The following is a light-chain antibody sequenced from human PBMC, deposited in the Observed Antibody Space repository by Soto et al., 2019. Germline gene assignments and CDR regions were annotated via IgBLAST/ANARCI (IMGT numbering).Light chain of an antibody. CDR1: QDIRND. CDR2: AES. J-gene: IGKJ4*01. Sequence: DIQMTQSPSSLSASVGDRVTITCRASQDIRNDVGWYQQKPGKAPKRLIYAESRLQSVDTSRFSGSGSETEFTLTITSLQPEDFATYYCLHHNSYPLTFGGGTRVEIK. V-gene: IGKV1-17*01. CDR3: LHHNSYPLT.